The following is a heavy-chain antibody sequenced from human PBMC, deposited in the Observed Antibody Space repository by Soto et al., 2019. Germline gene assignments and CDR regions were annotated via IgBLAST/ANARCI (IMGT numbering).Heavy chain of an antibody. CDR2: ISYDGSNK. CDR3: AKCPLDRFLEWSYYYYYYGMDV. Sequence: GGSLRLSCAASGFTFSSYGMHWVRQAPGKGLEWVAVISYDGSNKYYADSVKGRFTISRDNSKNTLYLQMNSLRAEDTAVYYCAKCPLDRFLEWSYYYYYYGMDVWGQGTTVTVSS. J-gene: IGHJ6*02. V-gene: IGHV3-30*18. D-gene: IGHD3-3*01. CDR1: GFTFSSYG.